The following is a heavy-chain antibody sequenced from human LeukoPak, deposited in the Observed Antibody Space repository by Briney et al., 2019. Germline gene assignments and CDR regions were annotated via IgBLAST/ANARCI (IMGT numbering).Heavy chain of an antibody. CDR2: MNPNSGNT. D-gene: IGHD6-13*01. CDR1: GYTLTSYD. V-gene: IGHV1-8*01. Sequence: ASVRVSCTASGYTLTSYDINWVRQAPGQGLEWMGWMNPNSGNTGYAQKFQGRVTMTRNTSISTAYMELSSLRSEDTAVYYCARSIAAAGIPFYWGQGTLVTVSS. J-gene: IGHJ4*02. CDR3: ARSIAAAGIPFY.